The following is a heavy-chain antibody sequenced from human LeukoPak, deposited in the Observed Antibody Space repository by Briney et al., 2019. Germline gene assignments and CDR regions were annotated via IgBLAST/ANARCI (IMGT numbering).Heavy chain of an antibody. Sequence: SETLSLTCTVSGASISSSLYYWGWIRQPPGKGLEWIGSIYYSGSTYYNPSLKSRVTISLDTSKNQFSLKLSSVTAADTAVYYCARARAFVWGSYRYIPYYFDPWGQGTLVTVSS. J-gene: IGHJ5*02. D-gene: IGHD3-16*02. CDR2: IYYSGST. CDR1: GASISSSLYY. CDR3: ARARAFVWGSYRYIPYYFDP. V-gene: IGHV4-39*07.